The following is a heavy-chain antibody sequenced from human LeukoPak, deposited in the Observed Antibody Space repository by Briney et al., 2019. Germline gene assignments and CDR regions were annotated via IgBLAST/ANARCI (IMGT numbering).Heavy chain of an antibody. V-gene: IGHV4-34*08. CDR1: DLTMIGYY. CDR2: IDHSGST. CDR3: ALVVYHSGRPGP. Sequence: PSETLSLTCAVFDLTMIGYYWSWIRQPPGKGLEWIGEIDHSGSTTYNPSLKGRVSISIDTSRNQFYLTANSVSAADTAVYYCALVVYHSGRPGPWGQGTPVTVSS. D-gene: IGHD1-14*01. J-gene: IGHJ5*02.